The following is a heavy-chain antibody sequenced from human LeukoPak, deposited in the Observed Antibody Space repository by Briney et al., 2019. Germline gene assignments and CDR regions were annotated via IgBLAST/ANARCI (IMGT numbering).Heavy chain of an antibody. CDR1: GFTFSNYW. CDR2: IKDDGRQK. D-gene: IGHD5-24*01. V-gene: IGHV3-7*01. J-gene: IGHJ4*02. Sequence: PGGSLRLSCAASGFTFSNYWMSWVRQAPGKGLEWVASIKDDGRQKYYVDSVKGRFTVSRDNAKNSAYLQMNSLRAEDTALYYCARDASRGFDTWGQGTLVTVSS. CDR3: ARDASRGFDT.